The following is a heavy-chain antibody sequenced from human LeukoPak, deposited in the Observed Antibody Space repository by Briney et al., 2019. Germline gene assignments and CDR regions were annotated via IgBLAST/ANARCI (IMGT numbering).Heavy chain of an antibody. CDR1: GFTFSSYD. D-gene: IGHD4-17*01. J-gene: IGHJ4*02. Sequence: GGSLRLSCAASGFTFSSYDMNWVRQAPGKGLEWVSYIRSSSSSIYYADSVKGRFTISRDNAKNSLYLQMNSLRAEDPAVYYCARDSDYGDLIFDYWGQGTLVSVSS. CDR2: IRSSSSSI. CDR3: ARDSDYGDLIFDY. V-gene: IGHV3-48*01.